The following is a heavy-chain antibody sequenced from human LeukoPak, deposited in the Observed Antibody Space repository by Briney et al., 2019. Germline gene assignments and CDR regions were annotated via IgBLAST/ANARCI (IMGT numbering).Heavy chain of an antibody. CDR3: ARVGRYFDWYIDY. J-gene: IGHJ4*02. Sequence: PSETLSLTCTVSGVSISSYYWSWIRQPPGKGLEWVGYIYYSGSTNYNPSLKSRVTISVDTSKNQFSLKLSSVTAADTAVYYCARVGRYFDWYIDYWGQGTQVTGSS. CDR1: GVSISSYY. V-gene: IGHV4-59*01. CDR2: IYYSGST. D-gene: IGHD3-9*01.